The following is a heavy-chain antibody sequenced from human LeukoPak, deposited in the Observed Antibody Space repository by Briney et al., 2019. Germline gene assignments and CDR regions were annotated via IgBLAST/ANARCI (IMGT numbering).Heavy chain of an antibody. D-gene: IGHD2-2*01. CDR2: IKQDGSEK. CDR3: ARDARSRYCSGSSCYYDWFDS. Sequence: GGSLRLSCAASGFTFSSYAMSWVRQAPGKGLEWVANIKQDGSEKYYVDSVKGRFTISRDSAKNSLYLQMNSLRAEDTAMYYCARDARSRYCSGSSCYYDWFDSWGQGTLVTVSS. J-gene: IGHJ5*01. V-gene: IGHV3-7*01. CDR1: GFTFSSYA.